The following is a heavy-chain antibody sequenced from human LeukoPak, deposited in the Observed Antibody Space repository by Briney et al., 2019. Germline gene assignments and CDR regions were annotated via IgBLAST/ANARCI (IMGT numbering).Heavy chain of an antibody. J-gene: IGHJ4*02. V-gene: IGHV3-33*03. CDR2: IWYDGSKE. D-gene: IGHD5-12*01. CDR3: AKDDSGTFDY. CDR1: GFSFSSYG. Sequence: PGGSLRLPCAASGFSFSSYGMHWVRQAPGKGLEWVAVIWYDGSKEHYVDSVKGRFTISRDNAKNTVFLQMNSLRVEDSAVYYCAKDDSGTFDYWGQGIPVIVSS.